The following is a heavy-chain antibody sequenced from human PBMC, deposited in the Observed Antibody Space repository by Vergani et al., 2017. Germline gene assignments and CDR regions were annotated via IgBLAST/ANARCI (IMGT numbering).Heavy chain of an antibody. V-gene: IGHV3-48*01. CDR1: GFTFGVSN. J-gene: IGHJ5*02. CDR3: AREIAGNLMAS. Sequence: EVRLVESGGGLLQPGTSLRLSCSASGFTFGVSNMNWVRQAPGKGLEWVSSISGSSRTIFYADSVKGRFTISRDNANNSLFLQMSSLRVEDTAVYYCAREIAGNLMASWGQGTLVTVSS. D-gene: IGHD4-23*01. CDR2: ISGSSRTI.